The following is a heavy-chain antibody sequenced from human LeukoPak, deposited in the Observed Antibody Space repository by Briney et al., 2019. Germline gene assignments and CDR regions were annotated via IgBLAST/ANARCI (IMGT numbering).Heavy chain of an antibody. J-gene: IGHJ4*02. Sequence: ASVTVSCKASGYTFTGYYMHWVRQAPGQGLEWMGWINHNRGGTNYAQKFQGRVTMTRDTSISTAYMELSRLRSDDTAVYYCATLWSYFDYWGQGTLVTVSS. CDR1: GYTFTGYY. V-gene: IGHV1-2*02. CDR3: ATLWSYFDY. D-gene: IGHD2-21*01. CDR2: INHNRGGT.